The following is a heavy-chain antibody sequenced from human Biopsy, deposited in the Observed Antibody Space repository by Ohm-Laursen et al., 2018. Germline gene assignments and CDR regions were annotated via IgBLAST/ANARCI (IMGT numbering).Heavy chain of an antibody. CDR3: ARGYSRRVSIFEASIYWFDT. CDR1: GYSLSTYD. J-gene: IGHJ5*02. D-gene: IGHD6-6*01. CDR2: MIPSSGKT. Sequence: GAPVKVSCKVSGYSLSTYDVNWVRQARGQGLEWMGWMIPSSGKTGYAQRFQGRVTLTMNTSISTAYMELSGLRSEDTAVYFCARGYSRRVSIFEASIYWFDTWGQGTLVTVSS. V-gene: IGHV1-8*01.